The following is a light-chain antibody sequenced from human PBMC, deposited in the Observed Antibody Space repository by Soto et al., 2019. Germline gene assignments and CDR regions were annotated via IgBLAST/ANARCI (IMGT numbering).Light chain of an antibody. CDR2: GAS. J-gene: IGKJ2*01. Sequence: EIVMTQSPATLSVSPGERATLSCRASQSVSSNLAWYQQKPGQAPRLLIYGASTRATGIPARFSGSGSGTEFTPTISRLQSADFAVYYCQQYNNWPPMYTFGQGTKLEIK. CDR1: QSVSSN. V-gene: IGKV3-15*01. CDR3: QQYNNWPPMYT.